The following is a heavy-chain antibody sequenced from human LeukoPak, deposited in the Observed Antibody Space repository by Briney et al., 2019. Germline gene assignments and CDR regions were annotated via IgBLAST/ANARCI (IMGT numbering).Heavy chain of an antibody. CDR1: GGSFSGYY. CDR2: INHSGST. J-gene: IGHJ2*01. Sequence: SETLSLTCAVYGGSFSGYYWSWIRQPPGKGLEWIGEINHSGSTNYNPSLKSRVTISVDTSKNQFSLQLNSVTPEDTAVYYCARDSDSSGYYFSGQNWYFDLWGRGTLVTVSS. CDR3: ARDSDSSGYYFSGQNWYFDL. V-gene: IGHV4-34*01. D-gene: IGHD3-22*01.